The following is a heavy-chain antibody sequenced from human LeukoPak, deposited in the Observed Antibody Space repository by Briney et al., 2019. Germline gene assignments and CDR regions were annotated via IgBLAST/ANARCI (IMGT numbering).Heavy chain of an antibody. D-gene: IGHD2-21*02. Sequence: SVKVSCKASGGTFSSYTISWVRQAPGQGLEWMGRIIPILGIANYAQKFQGRVTTTTDESTSTAYMELSSLRSEDTAVYYCAMCGGDCYLGFDYWGQGTLVTVSS. J-gene: IGHJ4*02. V-gene: IGHV1-69*02. CDR1: GGTFSSYT. CDR2: IIPILGIA. CDR3: AMCGGDCYLGFDY.